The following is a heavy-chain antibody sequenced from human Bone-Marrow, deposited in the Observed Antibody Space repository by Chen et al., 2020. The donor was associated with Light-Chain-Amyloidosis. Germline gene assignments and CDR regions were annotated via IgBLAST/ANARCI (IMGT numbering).Heavy chain of an antibody. Sequence: EVQLLESGGGLVQPGGSLRLSCAASGFTFSSYAMTWVRQAPGKGLEWVSGISGRCCNTYYTDSVKCRFTLSRDNSKNTLYLQMSSLRAEDTAIYYCAKDMKREGYTYNPSDYWGQGTLVTVSS. V-gene: IGHV3-23*01. CDR1: GFTFSSYA. CDR2: ISGRCCNT. CDR3: AKDMKREGYTYNPSDY. J-gene: IGHJ4*02. D-gene: IGHD5-18*01.